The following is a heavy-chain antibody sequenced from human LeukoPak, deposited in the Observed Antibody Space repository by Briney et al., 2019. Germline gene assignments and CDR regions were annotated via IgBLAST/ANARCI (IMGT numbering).Heavy chain of an antibody. CDR2: IYWNDDK. V-gene: IGHV2-5*01. CDR1: EFSLITSGVG. CDR3: ARRPKEIWGSYDN. Sequence: SGPTLVNPTQTLTLTCTFSEFSLITSGVGLGWVRQPPGKALEWLALIYWNDDKRYSPSLRSRLTLNKDTSKNQVVLTMTNMDPLDTATYYCARRPKEIWGSYDNWGQGILVTVSS. D-gene: IGHD3-16*01. J-gene: IGHJ4*02.